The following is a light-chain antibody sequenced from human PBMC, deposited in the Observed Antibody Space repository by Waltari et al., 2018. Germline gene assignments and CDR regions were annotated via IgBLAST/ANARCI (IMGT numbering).Light chain of an antibody. CDR2: AAS. CDR1: QSISNY. V-gene: IGKV1-39*01. J-gene: IGKJ4*01. Sequence: DIQMTQSPSSLSASVGDRVTITCRASQSISNYLNWYQQKPEKAPKLLIYAASSMKSGVPSRFSGSGSGTDFTLTISSLQPEDFATYYCQQSYSTPRLTFGGGTKVEIK. CDR3: QQSYSTPRLT.